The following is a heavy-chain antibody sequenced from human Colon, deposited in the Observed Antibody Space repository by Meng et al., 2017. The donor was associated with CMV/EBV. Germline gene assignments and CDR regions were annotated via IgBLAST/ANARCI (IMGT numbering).Heavy chain of an antibody. Sequence: SCKASGYTFISYGFNWVRQDPGEGLEWMGWISTFNSNKYYAQKFQDRVTMTTDRSTNTAYLELRALKADDTAIYFCARAVDGGRSDPWGQGTLVTVSS. D-gene: IGHD3-16*01. CDR1: GYTFISYG. CDR3: ARAVDGGRSDP. J-gene: IGHJ5*02. V-gene: IGHV1-18*01. CDR2: ISTFNSNK.